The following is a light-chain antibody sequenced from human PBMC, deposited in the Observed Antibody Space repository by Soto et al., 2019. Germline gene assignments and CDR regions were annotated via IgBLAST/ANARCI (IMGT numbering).Light chain of an antibody. CDR1: SSDVGSYNL. Sequence: QSALTQPASVSGSPGQSITISCTGTSSDVGSYNLVSWYQQHPGKAPKLMIYEGSKRPSGVSNRFSGSKSANTASLTISGPQAEDEADYYCWSYAGSSTFVVFGGGTKLTVL. CDR2: EGS. V-gene: IGLV2-23*03. J-gene: IGLJ2*01. CDR3: WSYAGSSTFVV.